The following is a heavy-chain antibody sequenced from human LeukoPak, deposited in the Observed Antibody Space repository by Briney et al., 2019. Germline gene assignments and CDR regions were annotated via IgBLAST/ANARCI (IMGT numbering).Heavy chain of an antibody. CDR1: GFTFSGHW. J-gene: IGHJ4*02. CDR2: INQGGSDK. D-gene: IGHD6-25*01. CDR3: TRDRSRADDD. V-gene: IGHV3-7*01. Sequence: PGGSLRLSCAASGFTFSGHWMSWVRQAPGKGLEWVANINQGGSDKYYVDSVKGRFTISRDNANNLLYLQMNSLRGEDTAVYYCTRDRSRADDDWGQRTLVTVSS.